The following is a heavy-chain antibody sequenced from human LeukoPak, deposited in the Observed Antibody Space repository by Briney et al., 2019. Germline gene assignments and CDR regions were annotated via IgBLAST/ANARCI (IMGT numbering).Heavy chain of an antibody. CDR1: GGTFISYA. CDR3: ARGARSTMVACGMDV. V-gene: IGHV1-69*13. CDR2: IIPIFGTA. Sequence: ASVKVSCKASGGTFISYAISWVRQAPGQGLEWMGGIIPIFGTANYAQKFQGRVTITADESTSTAYMELSSLRSEDTAVYYCARGARSTMVACGMDVWGQGTTVTVSS. J-gene: IGHJ6*02. D-gene: IGHD3-10*01.